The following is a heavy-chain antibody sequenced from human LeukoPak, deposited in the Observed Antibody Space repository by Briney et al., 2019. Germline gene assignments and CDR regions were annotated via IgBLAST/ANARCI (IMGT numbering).Heavy chain of an antibody. V-gene: IGHV3-74*01. Sequence: GGSLRLSCVASGFSLSGYWMYWVRQAPGKGLMYISRNNGDGSTTNYADVAKGRFTMSRDNVKNTLYLQMNSLRVEDTAVYYCARDPRNVGLAPWGQGTLVTVSS. D-gene: IGHD2-15*01. J-gene: IGHJ5*02. CDR1: GFSLSGYW. CDR3: ARDPRNVGLAP. CDR2: NNGDGSTT.